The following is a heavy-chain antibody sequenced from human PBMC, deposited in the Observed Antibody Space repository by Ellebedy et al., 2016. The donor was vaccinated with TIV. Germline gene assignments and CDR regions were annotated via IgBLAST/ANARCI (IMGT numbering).Heavy chain of an antibody. CDR3: ARLRQWLSGGGNYFDY. V-gene: IGHV5-51*01. Sequence: GESLKISCKGSGYSFTSYWIGWVRQMPGKGLEWMGIIYPGDSDTRYSPSFQGQVTISADKSISTAYLQWSSLKASDTAMYYCARLRQWLSGGGNYFDYWGQGTLVTVSS. CDR1: GYSFTSYW. J-gene: IGHJ4*02. CDR2: IYPGDSDT. D-gene: IGHD6-19*01.